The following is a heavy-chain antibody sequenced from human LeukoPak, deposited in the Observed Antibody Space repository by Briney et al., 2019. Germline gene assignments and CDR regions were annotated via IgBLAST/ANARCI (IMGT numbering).Heavy chain of an antibody. V-gene: IGHV4-59*11. CDR3: ARGYGGQYFQH. D-gene: IGHD4-23*01. CDR1: GGSISSHY. Sequence: SETLSLACTVSGGSISSHYWSWIRQPPGEGLEWIGYIYYSGSTNYNPSLKSRVTISVDTSKNQFSLKLSSVTAADTAVYYCARGYGGQYFQHWGQGTLVTVSS. J-gene: IGHJ1*01. CDR2: IYYSGST.